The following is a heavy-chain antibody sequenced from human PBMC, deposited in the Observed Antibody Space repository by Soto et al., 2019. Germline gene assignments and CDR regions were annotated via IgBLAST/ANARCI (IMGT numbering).Heavy chain of an antibody. D-gene: IGHD1-7*01. CDR3: ARDRTGTTVFRFDY. Sequence: QVQLVQSGAEVKNPGSSVKVSCKASGGTFSSYAISGVRQAPGQGLEWMGGIIPIFGTANYAQKFQGRVRITADEYTSTAYMELSSLRSEDTAVYYCARDRTGTTVFRFDYWGQGTLVTVSS. V-gene: IGHV1-69*01. J-gene: IGHJ4*02. CDR2: IIPIFGTA. CDR1: GGTFSSYA.